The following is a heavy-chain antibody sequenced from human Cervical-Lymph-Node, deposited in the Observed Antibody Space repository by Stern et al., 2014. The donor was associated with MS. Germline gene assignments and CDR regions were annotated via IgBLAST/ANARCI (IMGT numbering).Heavy chain of an antibody. CDR2: FDPEDGEK. CDR1: GYTLTELS. D-gene: IGHD1-26*01. CDR3: ATLSPGAGGNYYRHFDY. Sequence: VQLVESGAEVKKPGASVKVSCKVSGYTLTELSMHWVRQAPRKGLEWMGGFDPEDGEKIYAQKFQGRVTMTEDTSTDTAYMELSSLRSEDTAVYYCATLSPGAGGNYYRHFDYWGQGTLVTVSS. V-gene: IGHV1-24*01. J-gene: IGHJ4*02.